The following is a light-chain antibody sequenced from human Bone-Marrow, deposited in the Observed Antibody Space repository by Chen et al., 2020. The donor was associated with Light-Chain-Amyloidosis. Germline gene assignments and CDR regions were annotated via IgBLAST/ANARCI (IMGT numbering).Light chain of an antibody. CDR2: WAS. CDR1: QTLLYSGNNKDY. Sequence: DIVMTQSPASLTVSLGERATINCKSSQTLLYSGNNKDYLAWYQQKPGQPPMLLFYWASLREYGVPVQFIGSGAGTDFTLTITSLQAEDVAVYYCQQYSTLPWTFGQGTTVEI. CDR3: QQYSTLPWT. J-gene: IGKJ1*01. V-gene: IGKV4-1*01.